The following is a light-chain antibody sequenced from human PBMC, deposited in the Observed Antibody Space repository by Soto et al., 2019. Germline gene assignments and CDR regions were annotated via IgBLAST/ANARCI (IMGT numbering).Light chain of an antibody. V-gene: IGKV3-20*01. CDR3: QQYCSSTEWT. CDR2: DAS. J-gene: IGKJ1*01. Sequence: EIVLTQSPGTLSLSPGERATLSCRASQSVSSSYLAWYQQKPGQAPRLLIYDASSRATGIPARFSGSGSGTDFTLTISRLEPEDFAVYYCQQYCSSTEWTFGQGTKVEI. CDR1: QSVSSSY.